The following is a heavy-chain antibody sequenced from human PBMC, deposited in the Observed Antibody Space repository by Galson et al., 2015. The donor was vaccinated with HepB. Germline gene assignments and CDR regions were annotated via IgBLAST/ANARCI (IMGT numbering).Heavy chain of an antibody. CDR3: ARVAYYYDSSGYYSY. Sequence: SLRLSCAASGFTFSSYSMNWVRQAPGKGLEWVSSISSSSSYIYYADSVKGRFTISRDNAKNSLYLQMNSLRAEDTAVYYCARVAYYYDSSGYYSYWGQGTLVTVSS. D-gene: IGHD3-22*01. V-gene: IGHV3-21*01. J-gene: IGHJ4*02. CDR2: ISSSSSYI. CDR1: GFTFSSYS.